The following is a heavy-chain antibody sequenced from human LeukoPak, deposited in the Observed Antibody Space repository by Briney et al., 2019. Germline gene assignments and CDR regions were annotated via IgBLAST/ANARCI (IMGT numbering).Heavy chain of an antibody. D-gene: IGHD1-26*01. J-gene: IGHJ3*02. CDR2: INPNSGGT. V-gene: IGHV1-2*02. CDR3: ARVYSSIIVGATMETPDAFDI. Sequence: ASVKVSCKASGYTFTSYGISWVRQAPGQGLEWMGWINPNSGGTNYAQKFQGRVTMTRDTSISTAYMELSRLRSDDTAVYYCARVYSSIIVGATMETPDAFDIWGQGTMVTVSS. CDR1: GYTFTSYG.